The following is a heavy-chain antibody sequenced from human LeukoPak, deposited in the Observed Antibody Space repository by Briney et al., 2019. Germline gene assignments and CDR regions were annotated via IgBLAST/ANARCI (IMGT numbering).Heavy chain of an antibody. CDR3: ARGNTVTTSDYYMDV. CDR2: IGTAGDT. V-gene: IGHV3-13*01. Sequence: GGSLRLSCAASGFTFSSYDMPWVRQATGKGLEWVSAIGTAGDTYYPGSVKGRFTISRENAKNSLYLQMNSLRAGDTAVYYCARGNTVTTSDYYMDVWGKGTTVTVSS. J-gene: IGHJ6*03. CDR1: GFTFSSYD. D-gene: IGHD4-11*01.